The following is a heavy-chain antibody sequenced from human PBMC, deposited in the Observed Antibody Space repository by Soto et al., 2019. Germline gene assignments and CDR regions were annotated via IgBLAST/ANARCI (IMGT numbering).Heavy chain of an antibody. CDR1: GFTFSSYA. CDR3: ARDRYCSGGSCYAEYFQH. CDR2: ISYDGSNK. J-gene: IGHJ1*01. D-gene: IGHD2-15*01. Sequence: GGSLRLSCAASGFTFSSYAMHWVRQAPGKGLEWVAVISYDGSNKYYADSVKGRFTISRDNSKNTLYLQMNSLRAEDTALYFCARDRYCSGGSCYAEYFQHWGQGTLVTVSS. V-gene: IGHV3-30*04.